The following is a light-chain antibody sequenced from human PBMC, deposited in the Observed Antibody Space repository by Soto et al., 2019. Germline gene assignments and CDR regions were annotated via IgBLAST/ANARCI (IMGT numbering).Light chain of an antibody. Sequence: DIVMTQSPDSLAVSLGERATINCKSSQSVLYSSNNKNYLAWYQQKPGQPPKLLIYWASTRESGVPDRFSGSGSGTDFNLTISSLQAEDVAVYYCQQYYSTPLTFGQGTKVELK. CDR2: WAS. J-gene: IGKJ1*01. CDR1: QSVLYSSNNKNY. V-gene: IGKV4-1*01. CDR3: QQYYSTPLT.